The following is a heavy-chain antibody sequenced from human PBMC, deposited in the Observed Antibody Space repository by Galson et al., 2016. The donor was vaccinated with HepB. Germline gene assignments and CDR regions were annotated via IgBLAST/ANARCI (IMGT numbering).Heavy chain of an antibody. J-gene: IGHJ3*02. V-gene: IGHV3-11*01. CDR2: ISSSGTTI. CDR3: ARGGLPRYGDAFDI. CDR1: GFTFSDYY. D-gene: IGHD1-26*01. Sequence: SLRLSCAASGFTFSDYYMSWIRQAPGKGLEWLSYISSSGTTIYYAASVKGRFTISRDNAKNSLYLQMNSLRAEDTAVYYCARGGLPRYGDAFDIWGQGTLVTVSS.